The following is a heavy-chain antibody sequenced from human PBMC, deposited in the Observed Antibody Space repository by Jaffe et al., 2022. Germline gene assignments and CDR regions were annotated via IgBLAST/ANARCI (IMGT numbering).Heavy chain of an antibody. V-gene: IGHV3-30*02. D-gene: IGHD2-15*01. J-gene: IGHJ4*02. Sequence: QVQLVESGGGVVQPGGSLRLSCAASGFTFSSYGMHWVRQAPGKGLEWVAFIRYDGSNKYYADSVKGRFTISRDNSKNTLYLQMNSLRAEDTAVYYCAKDGGGYCSGGSCYGDYWGQGTLVTVSS. CDR3: AKDGGGYCSGGSCYGDY. CDR2: IRYDGSNK. CDR1: GFTFSSYG.